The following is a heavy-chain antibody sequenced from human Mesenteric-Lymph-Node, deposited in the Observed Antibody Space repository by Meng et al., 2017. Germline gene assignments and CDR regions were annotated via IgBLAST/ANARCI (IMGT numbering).Heavy chain of an antibody. CDR1: GGSISSYY. CDR2: IYFSGST. J-gene: IGHJ4*02. CDR3: ARDRGNIGYDY. D-gene: IGHD2/OR15-2a*01. V-gene: IGHV4-59*01. Sequence: QVQLQESGPGLVKPSETLSLTCTVSGGSISSYYWSWIRQPPGKGLEWIGYIYFSGSTNYNPSLKSRVTISVDTSKNQFSLKLRSVTAVDTAVYYCARDRGNIGYDYWGQGTLVTVSS.